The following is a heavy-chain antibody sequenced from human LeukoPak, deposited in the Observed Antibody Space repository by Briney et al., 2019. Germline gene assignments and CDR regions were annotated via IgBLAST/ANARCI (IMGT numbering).Heavy chain of an antibody. V-gene: IGHV1-24*01. D-gene: IGHD3-10*01. CDR1: GYTLTELS. J-gene: IGHJ4*02. CDR2: FDPEDGET. CDR3: ATDFLYGSGSYYRGYYFDY. Sequence: ASVKVSCKVSGYTLTELSMHWVRQAPGKGLEWMGGFDPEDGETIYAQKFQGRVTMTEDTSTDTAYMGLSSLRSEDTAVYYCATDFLYGSGSYYRGYYFDYWGQGTLVTVSS.